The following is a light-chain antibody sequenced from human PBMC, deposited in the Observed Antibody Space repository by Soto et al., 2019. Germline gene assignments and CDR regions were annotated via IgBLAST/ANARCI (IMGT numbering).Light chain of an antibody. CDR1: NIGSKS. CDR3: QVWDSSSDNVV. CDR2: YDS. Sequence: SYELTQPHSVSVAPGKPAKITCGGNNIGSKSVHWYQQKPGQAPVLVIYYDSARPSGIPERFSGSNSGNTASLSIGRVEAGDEADYYCQVWDSSSDNVVFGGGTKLTVL. V-gene: IGLV3-21*04. J-gene: IGLJ2*01.